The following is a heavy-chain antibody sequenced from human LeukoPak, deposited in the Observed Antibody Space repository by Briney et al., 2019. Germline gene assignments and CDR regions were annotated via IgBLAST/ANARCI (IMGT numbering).Heavy chain of an antibody. CDR1: GGSINTSPYY. V-gene: IGHV4-39*07. CDR2: ISYSGTA. Sequence: PSETLSLTCTVSGGSINTSPYYWGWVRQSPEKGLEWLGSISYSGTAYYNPSLRSRVTVSRDTSKNQFSLNLNSVTAADTAVYYCVRVRTGSLSDHWGQGILVIVSS. CDR3: VRVRTGSLSDH. J-gene: IGHJ4*02. D-gene: IGHD2-8*02.